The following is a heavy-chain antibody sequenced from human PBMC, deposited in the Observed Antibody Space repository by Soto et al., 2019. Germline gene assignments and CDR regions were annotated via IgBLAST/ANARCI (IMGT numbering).Heavy chain of an antibody. CDR3: AGEPKGGPYDMDV. Sequence: QVQLVESGGGVVQPGTSLRLSCAASRLTFSAHDMHWVRQAPGKGLEWVALIWSDGSRGYYADSVKGRFTISRDNIKNPLYLQKNRLGAEDTAVYYCAGEPKGGPYDMDVWGQGTTVTVSS. CDR1: RLTFSAHD. J-gene: IGHJ6*02. V-gene: IGHV3-33*01. D-gene: IGHD3-16*01. CDR2: IWSDGSRG.